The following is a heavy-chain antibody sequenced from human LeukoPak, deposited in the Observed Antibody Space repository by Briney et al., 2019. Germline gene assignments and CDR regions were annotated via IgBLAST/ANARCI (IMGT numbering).Heavy chain of an antibody. J-gene: IGHJ4*02. CDR2: IISIFGTR. CDR3: ARERPPGDSSSWYLEGYFDF. V-gene: IGHV1-69*05. D-gene: IGHD6-13*01. CDR1: GGTFSSYA. Sequence: SVKVACKASGGTFSSYAISWVRQAPGQGLELMGRIISIFGTRNYARKFQGRVTITTGESTSTAYMELSSLRSEDTAVYYCARERPPGDSSSWYLEGYFDFWGQGTPVTVSS.